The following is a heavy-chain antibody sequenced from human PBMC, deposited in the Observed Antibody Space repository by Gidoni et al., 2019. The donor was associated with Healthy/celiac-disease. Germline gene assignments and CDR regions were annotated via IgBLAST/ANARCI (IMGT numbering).Heavy chain of an antibody. CDR3: ARDLMGYYDFWSGYYDY. J-gene: IGHJ4*02. CDR2: INPHRCGT. V-gene: IGHV1-2*02. D-gene: IGHD3-3*01. CDR1: GYTLTGCD. Sequence: QVQLVQSGAEVQKPGASVKVSFTDSGYTLTGCDMPWVRQAAGQGLEWMGWINPHRCGTNDAQKFQGRVTMTRDTSISTAYMELSRLRSDDTAVYYCARDLMGYYDFWSGYYDYWGQGTLVTVSS.